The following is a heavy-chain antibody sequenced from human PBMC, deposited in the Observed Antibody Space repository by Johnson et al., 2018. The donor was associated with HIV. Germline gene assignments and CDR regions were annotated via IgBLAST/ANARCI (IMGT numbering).Heavy chain of an antibody. V-gene: IGHV3-66*01. Sequence: VQLVESGGGVVQPGGSLRLSCAASGFTVSSNYMSWVRQAPGKGLEWVAVIYSGGTTDYTDSVKGRFPVSRASSNNTMYLQMNSLRVEDTAVYFCVRESYVHSGPDSAFDVWGQGTMVTVSS. CDR2: IYSGGTT. CDR3: VRESYVHSGPDSAFDV. J-gene: IGHJ3*01. CDR1: GFTVSSNY. D-gene: IGHD1-26*01.